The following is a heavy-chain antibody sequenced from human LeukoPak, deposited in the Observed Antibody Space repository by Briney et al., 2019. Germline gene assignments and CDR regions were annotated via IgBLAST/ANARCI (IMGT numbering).Heavy chain of an antibody. D-gene: IGHD4-17*01. V-gene: IGHV4-30-4*08. J-gene: IGHJ4*02. CDR3: ARVNLHDYGAHFDY. Sequence: SQTLSLTCTVSGGSISSGGYYWRWIRQPPGKGLEWIGYIYYSGSTYYNPSLKSRVTISVDTSKNQFSLKLSSVTAADTAVYYCARVNLHDYGAHFDYWGQGTLVTVSS. CDR1: GGSISSGGYY. CDR2: IYYSGST.